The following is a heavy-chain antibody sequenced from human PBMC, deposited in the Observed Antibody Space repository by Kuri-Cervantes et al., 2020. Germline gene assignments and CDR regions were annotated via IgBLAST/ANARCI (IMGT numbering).Heavy chain of an antibody. J-gene: IGHJ4*02. D-gene: IGHD3-10*01. CDR3: ARSKGSGKYYFDY. CDR1: GFTFSSYG. CDR2: IWYDGSNK. V-gene: IGHV3-33*01. Sequence: GESLKISCAASGFTFSSYGMHWVRQAPGKGLEWVAVIWYDGSNKYYADSVKGRFTISRDNSKNTLYLQMGSLRAEDMAVYYCARSKGSGKYYFDYWGQGTLVTVSS.